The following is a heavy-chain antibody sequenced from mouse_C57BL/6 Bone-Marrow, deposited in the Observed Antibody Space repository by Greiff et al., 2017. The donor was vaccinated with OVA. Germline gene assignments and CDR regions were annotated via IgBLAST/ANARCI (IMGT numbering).Heavy chain of an antibody. D-gene: IGHD1-1*01. V-gene: IGHV1-15*01. J-gene: IGHJ2*01. CDR1: GYTFTDYE. Sequence: VQRVESGAELVRPGASVTLSCKASGYTFTDYEMHWVKQTPVHGLEWIGAIDPETGGTAYNQKFKGKAILTADKSSSTAYMELRSLTSEDSAVYYCTRRRIAPITTVVADYFDYWGQGTTLTVSS. CDR2: IDPETGGT. CDR3: TRRRIAPITTVVADYFDY.